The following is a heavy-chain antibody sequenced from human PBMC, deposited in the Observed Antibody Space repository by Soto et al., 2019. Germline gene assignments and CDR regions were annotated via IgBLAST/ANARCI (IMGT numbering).Heavy chain of an antibody. CDR1: GFTFSDYY. D-gene: IGHD4-17*01. Sequence: QVQLVESGGGLVKPGGSLRLSCAASGFTFSDYYMSWIRQAPGKGLEWVSYISSSGSTIYYADSVKGRFTISRDNAKKSLHLQMNRPRDEDTAVYYCARVGGPTVTTNFDYWGQGTLVTVSS. J-gene: IGHJ4*02. V-gene: IGHV3-11*01. CDR2: ISSSGSTI. CDR3: ARVGGPTVTTNFDY.